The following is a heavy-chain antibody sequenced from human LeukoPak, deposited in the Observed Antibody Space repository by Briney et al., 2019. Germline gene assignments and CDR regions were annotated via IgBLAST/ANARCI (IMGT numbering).Heavy chain of an antibody. D-gene: IGHD7-27*01. V-gene: IGHV3-66*04. CDR1: GFTVSRYY. CDR3: ARHDFPWGGDDY. Sequence: GGSLRLSCAASGFTVSRYYIHWVRQAPGKGLEWVSVIYSGGSTYYADSVKGRFTISRDNSKNTLYLQMNSLRAEDTAVYYCARHDFPWGGDDYWGQGTLVTVSS. J-gene: IGHJ4*02. CDR2: IYSGGST.